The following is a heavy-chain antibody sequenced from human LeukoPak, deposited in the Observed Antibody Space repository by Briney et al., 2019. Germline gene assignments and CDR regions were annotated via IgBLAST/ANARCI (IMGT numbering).Heavy chain of an antibody. Sequence: SETLSLTCTVSGGSISSGSYYWSWIRQPAGKGLEWIGRIFTSGSTKYNPSLKSRVTISVDTSKNQFSLKLSSVTAADTAVYYCAREGKITMVRGVIRYYYMDVWGKGTTATIS. CDR2: IFTSGST. D-gene: IGHD3-10*01. J-gene: IGHJ6*03. CDR3: AREGKITMVRGVIRYYYMDV. CDR1: GGSISSGSYY. V-gene: IGHV4-61*02.